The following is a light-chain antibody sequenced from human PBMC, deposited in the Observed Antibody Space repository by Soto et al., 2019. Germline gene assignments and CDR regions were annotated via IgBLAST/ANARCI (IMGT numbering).Light chain of an antibody. J-gene: IGKJ5*01. CDR3: QQSYSTVSIT. Sequence: DIQMTQSPSSLSASVGDRVTITCRASQSISRSLNWYQQKPGKAPKVLIHAASSLQSGVPSRFSGSGSGTDFTLTISSLQPEDSATYFCQQSYSTVSITFGQGTRLEIK. CDR1: QSISRS. CDR2: AAS. V-gene: IGKV1-39*01.